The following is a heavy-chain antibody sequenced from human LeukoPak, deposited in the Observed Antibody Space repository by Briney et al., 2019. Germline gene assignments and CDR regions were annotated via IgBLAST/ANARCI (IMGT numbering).Heavy chain of an antibody. V-gene: IGHV4-59*01. Sequence: SETLSLTCTVSGGSISSYYWSWIRQPPGKGLEWVGYIYYSGSTNYNPSLKSRVTISVDTSKNQFSLKLSSVTAADTAVYYCARGLFGVFDYWGQGTLVTVSS. J-gene: IGHJ4*02. D-gene: IGHD3-3*01. CDR1: GGSISSYY. CDR2: IYYSGST. CDR3: ARGLFGVFDY.